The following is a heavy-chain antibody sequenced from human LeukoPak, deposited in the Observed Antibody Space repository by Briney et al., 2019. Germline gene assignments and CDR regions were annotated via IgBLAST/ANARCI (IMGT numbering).Heavy chain of an antibody. CDR3: ASDGPPVYYDSSGYPSYFDY. J-gene: IGHJ4*02. CDR1: GFTFSSYS. D-gene: IGHD3-22*01. Sequence: GGSPRLSCAASGFTFSSYSMNWVRQAPGKGLEWVSYISSSSSTIYYADSVKGRFTISRDNAKNSLYLQMNSLRAEDTAVYYCASDGPPVYYDSSGYPSYFDYWGQGTLVTVSS. CDR2: ISSSSSTI. V-gene: IGHV3-48*01.